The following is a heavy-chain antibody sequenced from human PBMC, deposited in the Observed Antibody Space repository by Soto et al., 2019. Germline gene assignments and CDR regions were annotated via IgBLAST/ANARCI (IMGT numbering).Heavy chain of an antibody. CDR2: ILDDGSKK. J-gene: IGHJ3*02. CDR1: AFTFSRFG. V-gene: IGHV3-30-3*01. CDR3: GRDKDGLDI. D-gene: IGHD4-17*01. Sequence: QVQLVESGGGVVQPGRSLRLSCVASAFTFSRFGMHWVRQAPGKGLEWVALILDDGSKKYYPDSVRGRFTISRDNSKNTLYLQMNSLRPEDTAVYHCGRDKDGLDIWGQGTMVTVSS.